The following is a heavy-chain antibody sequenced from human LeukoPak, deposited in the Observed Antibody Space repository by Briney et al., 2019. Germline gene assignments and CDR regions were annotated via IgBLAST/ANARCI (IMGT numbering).Heavy chain of an antibody. CDR1: GGTFSSYA. V-gene: IGHV1-69*06. CDR3: AWGAAAASNWFDP. CDR2: IIPIFGTA. D-gene: IGHD6-13*01. Sequence: SVNVSFKASGGTFSSYAISWVRQAPGQGLEWMGGIIPIFGTANYAQKFQGRVTITADKSTSTAYMELSSLRSEDTAVYYCAWGAAAASNWFDPWGQGTLVTVSS. J-gene: IGHJ5*02.